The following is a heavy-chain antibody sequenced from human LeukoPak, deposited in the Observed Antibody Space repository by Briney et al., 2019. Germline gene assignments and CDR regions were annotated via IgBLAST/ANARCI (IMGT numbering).Heavy chain of an antibody. CDR1: ASSISSGTYY. V-gene: IGHV4-39*01. CDR2: IYYTGKT. J-gene: IGHJ4*02. CDR3: ARLQTSTSFYYFDS. D-gene: IGHD2-2*01. Sequence: SETLSPSCTVSASSISSGTYYWGWIRQPPGKGLEWIGTIYYTGKTFYSPSLKSRVTISVDTSTNQFSLNLSSVTAADTAVYYCARLQTSTSFYYFDSWGQGTLVTVSS.